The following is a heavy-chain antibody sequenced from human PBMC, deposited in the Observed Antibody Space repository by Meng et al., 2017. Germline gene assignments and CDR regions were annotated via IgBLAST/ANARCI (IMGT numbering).Heavy chain of an antibody. J-gene: IGHJ1*01. Sequence: QIPLKESGPRPVKPTQTLTLTCTFSGFSLRTSGVGVGWIRQPPGKALEWLALIYWNDDKRYSPSLKSRLTITKDTSKNQVVLTMTNMDPVDTATYYCAHIPYSSSWYEYFQHWGQGTLVTVSS. CDR3: AHIPYSSSWYEYFQH. V-gene: IGHV2-5*01. D-gene: IGHD6-13*01. CDR1: GFSLRTSGVG. CDR2: IYWNDDK.